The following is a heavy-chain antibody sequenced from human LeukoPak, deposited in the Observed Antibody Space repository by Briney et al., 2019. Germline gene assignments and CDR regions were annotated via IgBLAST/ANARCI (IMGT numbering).Heavy chain of an antibody. J-gene: IGHJ4*02. CDR1: GGSISSYY. V-gene: IGHV4-34*01. D-gene: IGHD3-22*01. Sequence: PSETLSLTCTVSGGSISSYYWSWIRQPPGKGLEWIGEINHSGSTNYNPSLKSRVTISVDTSKNRFSLKLSSVTAADTAVYYCARVSAHYYDSSGYNYWGQGTLVTVSS. CDR2: INHSGST. CDR3: ARVSAHYYDSSGYNY.